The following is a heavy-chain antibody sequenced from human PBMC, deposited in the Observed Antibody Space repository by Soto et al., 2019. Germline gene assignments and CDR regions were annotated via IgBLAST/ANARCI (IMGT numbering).Heavy chain of an antibody. D-gene: IGHD3-3*01. J-gene: IGHJ4*02. V-gene: IGHV5-51*01. CDR1: GYNFAVYC. Sequence: GESLKSSGKGSGYNFAVYCIAWVLQMPWKGLELMGIIYPSDSDTRYRPSFQGQVTISADKSISSAYLQWSSLRASDTAMYYCARGGVSTRTFDYWGQGTPVTVSS. CDR2: IYPSDSDT. CDR3: ARGGVSTRTFDY.